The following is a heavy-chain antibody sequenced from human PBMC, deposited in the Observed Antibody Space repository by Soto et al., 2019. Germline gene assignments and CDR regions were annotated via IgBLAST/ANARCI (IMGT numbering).Heavy chain of an antibody. CDR1: GDCISSGDYY. CDR2: INHSGST. CDR3: ARGWRRVVNYGSGSGPPYYYYGMDV. D-gene: IGHD3-10*01. V-gene: IGHV4-39*07. J-gene: IGHJ6*02. Sequence: SETLSLTCTVSGDCISSGDYYWSWIRQPPGKGLEWIGEINHSGSTNYNPSLKSRVTISVDTSKNQFSLKLSSVTAADTAVYYCARGWRRVVNYGSGSGPPYYYYGMDVWGQGTTVT.